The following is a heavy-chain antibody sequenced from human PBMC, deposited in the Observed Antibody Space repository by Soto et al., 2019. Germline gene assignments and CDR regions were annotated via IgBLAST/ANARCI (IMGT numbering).Heavy chain of an antibody. CDR2: ISSEGTTK. CDR1: GFSFSTYA. V-gene: IGHV3-30-3*01. J-gene: IGHJ6*02. D-gene: IGHD1-20*01. Sequence: QVQLVESGGGVVQPGRSLRLSCAASGFSFSTYAMHWVRQAPGKGLGWVAVISSEGTTKYNSDSVKGRFTISRDNAKNSLYLQMNSLREDDTALYYCTKDINMGGVDVWGQGTTVTVSS. CDR3: TKDINMGGVDV.